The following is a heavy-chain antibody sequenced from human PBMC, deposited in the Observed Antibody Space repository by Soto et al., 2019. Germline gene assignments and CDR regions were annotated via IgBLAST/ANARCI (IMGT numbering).Heavy chain of an antibody. CDR1: GYTFTSYY. CDR2: INPSGGST. D-gene: IGHD6-19*01. V-gene: IGHV1-46*03. J-gene: IGHJ5*02. CDR3: DRGXYSSGWYLPVGFDP. Sequence: ASVKVSCKASGYTFTSYYMRWVRQAPGQGLEWMGIINPSGGSTSYAQKFQGRVTMTRDTSTSTVYMELSSLRSEDTAVYYCDRGXYSSGWYLPVGFDPWGQGTLVTVSS.